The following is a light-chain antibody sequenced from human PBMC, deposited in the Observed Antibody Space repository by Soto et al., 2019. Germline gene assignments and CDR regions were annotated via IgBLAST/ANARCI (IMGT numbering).Light chain of an antibody. CDR1: QSLLGSDGKTY. CDR3: MQSVQFPRT. Sequence: DIVMTQTPLSLSVTPGQPASISCKSSQSLLGSDGKTYLSLYLQKPGHPPQLLIFEVSNHFSGVSDRFSSNGSGTDFTLKISRVEAEDVGVYYGMQSVQFPRTFGGGTKVEIK. CDR2: EVS. V-gene: IGKV2D-29*01. J-gene: IGKJ4*01.